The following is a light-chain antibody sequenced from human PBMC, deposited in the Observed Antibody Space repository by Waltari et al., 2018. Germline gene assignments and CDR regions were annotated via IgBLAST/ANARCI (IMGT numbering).Light chain of an antibody. Sequence: QSALTQPPSASGSPGQSVTISCTGTSSDVGSYNYVSWYQHNPGKVPKLMIYEVSRRPSGVPDRFSGSKSGNTASLTVSGLQAEDEADYYCSSYAGSNNLGLCVFGTGTKVTVL. CDR2: EVS. J-gene: IGLJ1*01. CDR1: SSDVGSYNY. CDR3: SSYAGSNNLGLCV. V-gene: IGLV2-8*01.